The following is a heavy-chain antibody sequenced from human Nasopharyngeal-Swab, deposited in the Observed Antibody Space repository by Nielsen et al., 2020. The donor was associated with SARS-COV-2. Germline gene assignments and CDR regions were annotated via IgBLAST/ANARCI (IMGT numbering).Heavy chain of an antibody. V-gene: IGHV4-34*01. J-gene: IGHJ2*01. D-gene: IGHD2-2*01. CDR1: GGSFCGYY. CDR3: ASSPRQPPARGWYFDL. CDR2: INHSGST. Sequence: SETLSLTCAVYGGSFCGYYWSWIRQPPGKGLEWIGEINHSGSTNYNPSLKSRVTISVDTSKNQFSLKLSSVTAADTAVYYCASSPRQPPARGWYFDLWGRGTLVTVSS.